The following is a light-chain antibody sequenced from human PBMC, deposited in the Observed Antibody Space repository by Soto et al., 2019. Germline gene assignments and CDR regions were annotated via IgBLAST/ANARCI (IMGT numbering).Light chain of an antibody. J-gene: IGKJ3*01. CDR1: QGISNF. CDR2: AAS. CDR3: HRYNSAPFT. V-gene: IGKV1-27*01. Sequence: DLQMTQSPSSLSASVGDRVTITCRASQGISNFLAWYQQKPGKVPKLLIYAASTLPSGVPSRFSGSGSGTDFTLTISSLQPEDVATYYCHRYNSAPFTFAPGTKVDI.